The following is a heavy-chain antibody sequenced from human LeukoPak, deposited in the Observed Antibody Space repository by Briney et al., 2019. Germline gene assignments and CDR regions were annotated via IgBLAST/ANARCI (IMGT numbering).Heavy chain of an antibody. CDR3: ARATDYYGSGSYYFDY. Sequence: SVKVSCKASGGTFSSYAISWVRQAPGQGLEWMGAIIPIFGTANYAQKFQGRVTIAADESTSTAYMELSSLRSEDTAVYYCARATDYYGSGSYYFDYWGQGTLVTVSS. V-gene: IGHV1-69*13. CDR1: GGTFSSYA. CDR2: IIPIFGTA. J-gene: IGHJ4*02. D-gene: IGHD3-10*01.